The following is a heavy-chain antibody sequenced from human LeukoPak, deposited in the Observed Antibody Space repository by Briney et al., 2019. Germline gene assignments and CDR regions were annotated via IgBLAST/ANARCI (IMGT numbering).Heavy chain of an antibody. D-gene: IGHD3-22*01. CDR1: GGSISSYY. J-gene: IGHJ4*02. Sequence: SETLSLTCTVSGGSISSYYWSWIRQPAGKGLEWIGRIYTSGSTYYNPSLKSRVTISVDTSKNQFSLKLSSVTAADTAVYYCARGKAIYYYDSSGYYFDYWGQGTLVTVSS. CDR2: IYTSGST. CDR3: ARGKAIYYYDSSGYYFDY. V-gene: IGHV4-4*07.